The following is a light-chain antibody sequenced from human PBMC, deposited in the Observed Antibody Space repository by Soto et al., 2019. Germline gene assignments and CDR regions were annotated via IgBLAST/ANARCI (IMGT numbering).Light chain of an antibody. Sequence: EIVMTQSPATLSVSPGERATLSCRASQSVSNNLAWYQQKPGRAPSLLIYGASTRATGIPARFSGSGSGTEFSLTFSSLQSEDFAFHYCQQSNYWPTMYTFGQGTKLEIE. V-gene: IGKV3-15*01. CDR3: QQSNYWPTMYT. CDR1: QSVSNN. J-gene: IGKJ2*01. CDR2: GAS.